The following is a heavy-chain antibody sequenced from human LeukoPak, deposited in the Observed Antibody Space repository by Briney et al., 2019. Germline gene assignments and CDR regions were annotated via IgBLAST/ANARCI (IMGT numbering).Heavy chain of an antibody. V-gene: IGHV1-18*01. CDR2: ISAYNGNT. Sequence: ASVKVSCKASGYTFTSYGISWVRQAPGQGLEWMGWISAYNGNTNYAQKLQGRVTMTTDTSTSTAYMELRSLRSDDTAVYYCARAAPRITMIGKFDPWGQGTLVTVSS. J-gene: IGHJ5*02. CDR1: GYTFTSYG. CDR3: ARAAPRITMIGKFDP. D-gene: IGHD3-10*02.